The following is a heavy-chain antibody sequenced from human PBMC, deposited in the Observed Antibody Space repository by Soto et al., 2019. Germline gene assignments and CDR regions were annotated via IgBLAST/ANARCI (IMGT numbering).Heavy chain of an antibody. CDR2: SNAGNGNT. J-gene: IGHJ6*02. Sequence: ASVKVSCKASGYTFTSYAMHWVRQAPGQRLEWMGWSNAGNGNTKYSQKFQGRGTITRDTSASTAYMELSSLRSEDTAVYYCATADDYGLDVWGQGTTVTVSS. V-gene: IGHV1-3*01. CDR1: GYTFTSYA. CDR3: ATADDYGLDV.